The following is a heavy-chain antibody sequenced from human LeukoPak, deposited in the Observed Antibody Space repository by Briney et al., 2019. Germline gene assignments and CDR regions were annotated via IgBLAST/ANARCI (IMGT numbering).Heavy chain of an antibody. J-gene: IGHJ4*02. CDR1: GFTFSSYW. D-gene: IGHD3-10*01. V-gene: IGHV3-7*01. CDR2: IKQDGSEK. CDR3: ARDPGYYGSGSYVD. Sequence: GGSLRLSCEASGFTFSSYWMTWVRQAPGKGLEWVANIKQDGSEKYYVDSVKGRFSISRDNAKNSLSLQMNSLRAEDTAFYHCARDPGYYGSGSYVDWGQGTLVTVSS.